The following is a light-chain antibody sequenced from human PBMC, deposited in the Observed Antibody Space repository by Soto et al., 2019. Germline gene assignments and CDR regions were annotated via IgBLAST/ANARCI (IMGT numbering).Light chain of an antibody. V-gene: IGLV6-57*04. CDR3: QCYDSTTHYV. CDR1: SGIIVSNY. J-gene: IGLJ1*01. CDR2: EDN. Sequence: NFILTQPHSVSESPDQTVTSSCTRISGIIVSNYVQWYQQRPGSAPTTVIYEDNQRPSGVPDRFSGSIDSSSNSASLTISGLKTEDEAEYSCQCYDSTTHYVFGSGTKVTVL.